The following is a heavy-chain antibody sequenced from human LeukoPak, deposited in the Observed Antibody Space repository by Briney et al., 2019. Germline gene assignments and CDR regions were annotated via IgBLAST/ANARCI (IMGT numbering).Heavy chain of an antibody. Sequence: SETLSLTCTVSGDSGDSIKSSSYYWAWIRLPPGKGLEWVGSIYYDGSTYYNPSLKGRVTISVDRSKSQFSVKLNSVTAADTAMYYCGRRGHLHRPFWGQGTLVTVSS. D-gene: IGHD3/OR15-3a*01. CDR2: IYYDGST. CDR3: GRRGHLHRPF. V-gene: IGHV4-39*01. CDR1: GDSGDSIKSSSYY. J-gene: IGHJ4*02.